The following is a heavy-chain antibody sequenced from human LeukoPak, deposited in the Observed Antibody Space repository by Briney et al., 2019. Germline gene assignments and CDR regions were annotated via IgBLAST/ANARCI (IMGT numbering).Heavy chain of an antibody. CDR2: INPSGGST. J-gene: IGHJ4*02. CDR3: ARSSISGSSLTSLDY. CDR1: GYTFTSYN. Sequence: GASVKVSCKASGYTFTSYNMHWVRQAPGQGLEWMGIINPSGGSTNYAQKFQGRVTMTRDTSTSTVYMELSSLRSEDTALYYCARSSISGSSLTSLDYWGQGILVTVSS. D-gene: IGHD1-26*01. V-gene: IGHV1-46*01.